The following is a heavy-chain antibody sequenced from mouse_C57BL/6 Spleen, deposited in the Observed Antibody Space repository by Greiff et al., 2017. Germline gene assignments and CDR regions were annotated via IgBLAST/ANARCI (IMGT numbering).Heavy chain of an antibody. D-gene: IGHD4-1*01. CDR2: INPSSGYT. Sequence: VQLQQSGAELARPGASVKMSCKASGYTFTSYTMHWVKQRPGQGLEWIGYINPSSGYTKYNQKFKDKATLTADKSYSTAYMQLSSLTSEDSAVYYCARGVGHWYFDVWGTGTTVTVSS. V-gene: IGHV1-4*01. J-gene: IGHJ1*03. CDR1: GYTFTSYT. CDR3: ARGVGHWYFDV.